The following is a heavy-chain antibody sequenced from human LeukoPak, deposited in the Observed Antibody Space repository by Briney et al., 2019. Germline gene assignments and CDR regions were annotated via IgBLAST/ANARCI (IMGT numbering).Heavy chain of an antibody. CDR3: ARQYYYGSGSYHGDDAFDI. CDR2: TSAYNGNT. Sequence: GASVKVSCKASGYTFSSYGISWVRQAPGQGLEYMGWTSAYNGNTNNAQKLQGRVTMTTDTSTSTAHMELRSLRSDDTAVYYCARQYYYGSGSYHGDDAFDIWGQGTMVTVSS. J-gene: IGHJ3*02. CDR1: GYTFSSYG. V-gene: IGHV1-18*01. D-gene: IGHD3-10*01.